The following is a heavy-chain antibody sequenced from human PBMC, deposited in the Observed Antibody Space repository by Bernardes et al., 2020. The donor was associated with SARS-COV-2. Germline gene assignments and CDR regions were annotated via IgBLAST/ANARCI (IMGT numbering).Heavy chain of an antibody. J-gene: IGHJ6*02. Sequence: GGSLRLSCAASGFTFSNYWMHWGRQAPGEGLVWVSRINIDGRTDYADSVKGRFTISRDNAKNTLYLQMNSLRVEDTAVYYCATGGTGNSAPGMDVWGRGTTVTVSS. CDR1: GFTFSNYW. CDR3: ATGGTGNSAPGMDV. CDR2: INIDGRT. V-gene: IGHV3-74*01. D-gene: IGHD6-13*01.